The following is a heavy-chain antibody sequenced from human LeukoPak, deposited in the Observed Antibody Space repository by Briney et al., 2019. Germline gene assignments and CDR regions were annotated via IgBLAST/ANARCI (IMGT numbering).Heavy chain of an antibody. J-gene: IGHJ4*02. D-gene: IGHD1-1*01. CDR1: GYSISSGFH. Sequence: MPSETLSLTCAVSGYSISSGFHRGWIRQPPGKGLEWVGNIHHSWNTYYNPSLKSRVTISLDTSKNQFSLKLSSVTATDTAVYYCARINWTPDYWGQGTLVTVSS. V-gene: IGHV4-38-2*01. CDR2: IHHSWNT. CDR3: ARINWTPDY.